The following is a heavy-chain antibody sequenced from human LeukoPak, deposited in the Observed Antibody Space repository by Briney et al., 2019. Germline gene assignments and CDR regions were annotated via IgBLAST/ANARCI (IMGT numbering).Heavy chain of an antibody. CDR1: GFTFSGYS. CDR2: ISSSSSYI. D-gene: IGHD6-6*01. V-gene: IGHV3-21*01. Sequence: GGSLRLSCAASGFTFSGYSMNWVRQAPGKGLEWVSSISSSSSYIYYADSVKGRFTISRDNAKNSLYLQMNSLRPEDTAVYFCARDRHVPGLYYYYMDVWGKGTTVTVSS. CDR3: ARDRHVPGLYYYYMDV. J-gene: IGHJ6*03.